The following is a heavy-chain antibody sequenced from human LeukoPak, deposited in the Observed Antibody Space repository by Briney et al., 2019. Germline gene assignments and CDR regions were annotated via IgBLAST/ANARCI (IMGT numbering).Heavy chain of an antibody. CDR2: IYYSGGT. D-gene: IGHD3-10*01. CDR3: AKDQSRVRGAIDV. Sequence: SETLSLTCTVSGGSMTSPHHYWGWVRQTPGQGLQWIGNIYYSGGTYYNPSLKSRLSISLDKSKDQFSLKLTSATAADTAVYFCAKDQSRVRGAIDVWGKGTTVIVSS. CDR1: GGSMTSPHHY. V-gene: IGHV4-39*07. J-gene: IGHJ6*03.